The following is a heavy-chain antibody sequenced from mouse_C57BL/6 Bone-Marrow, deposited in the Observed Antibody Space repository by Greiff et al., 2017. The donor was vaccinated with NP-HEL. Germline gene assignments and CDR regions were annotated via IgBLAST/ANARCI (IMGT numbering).Heavy chain of an antibody. Sequence: EVQVVESGEGLVKPGGSLKLSCAASGFTFSSYAMSWVRQTPEKRLEWVAYISSGGDYIYYADTVKGRFTISRDNATNTLYLQMSRLKSEDTAMYYCTRGSPYYYGSSYLFAYWGQGTLVTVSA. D-gene: IGHD1-1*01. CDR1: GFTFSSYA. V-gene: IGHV5-9-1*02. J-gene: IGHJ3*01. CDR3: TRGSPYYYGSSYLFAY. CDR2: ISSGGDYI.